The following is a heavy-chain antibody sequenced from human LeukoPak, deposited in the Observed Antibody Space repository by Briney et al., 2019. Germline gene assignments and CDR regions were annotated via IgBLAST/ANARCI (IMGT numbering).Heavy chain of an antibody. CDR2: IYYSGST. CDR1: GGSISSSSYY. V-gene: IGHV4-39*07. CDR3: ARVGTGKVVAALRYYYYYYMDV. D-gene: IGHD2-15*01. Sequence: PSETLSLTCTVSGGSISSSSYYWGWIRQPPGKGLEWIGSIYYSGSTYYNPSPKSRVTISVDTSKNQFSLKLSSVTAADTAVYYCARVGTGKVVAALRYYYYYYMDVWGKGTTVTVSS. J-gene: IGHJ6*03.